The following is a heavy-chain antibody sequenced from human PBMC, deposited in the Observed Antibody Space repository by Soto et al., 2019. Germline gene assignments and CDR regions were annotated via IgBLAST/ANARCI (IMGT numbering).Heavy chain of an antibody. CDR1: GFTFSSYV. D-gene: IGHD3-10*01. J-gene: IGHJ4*02. V-gene: IGHV3-48*02. CDR2: ISLSSSTR. Sequence: EVQLVESGGGLVQPGGSLRLSCAASGFTFSSYVINWVRQAPGQGLEWISFISLSSSTRYYADSVRGRFTISRDNAKSSLYLQMNSLRDEDTAVYYCARGGGFFDYWGQGTLVTVSS. CDR3: ARGGGFFDY.